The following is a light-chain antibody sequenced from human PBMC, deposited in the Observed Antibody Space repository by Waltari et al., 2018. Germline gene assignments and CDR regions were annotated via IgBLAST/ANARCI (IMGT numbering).Light chain of an antibody. J-gene: IGKJ2*01. V-gene: IGKV1-5*01. CDR1: QTISYW. Sequence: DIQMTQSPSTLSASVGDRVTITCRASQTISYWLAWYQQKPGRAPKLLISDASRLDSGVPSRFSGSGSGTEFTLTITSLQPDDFAAYYCQQYYTYPYTFGQGTKLAIK. CDR3: QQYYTYPYT. CDR2: DAS.